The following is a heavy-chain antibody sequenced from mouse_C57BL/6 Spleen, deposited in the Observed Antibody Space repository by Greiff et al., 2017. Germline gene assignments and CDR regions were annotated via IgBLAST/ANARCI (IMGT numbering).Heavy chain of an antibody. D-gene: IGHD2-4*01. CDR1: GYTFTTYP. CDR2: FHPYNDDT. CDR3: ARSYYDYETGDYYAMDY. Sequence: QVQLKQSGAELVKPGASVKMSCKASGYTFTTYPIEWMKQNHGKSLEWIGNFHPYNDDTKYNEKFKGKATLTVEKSSSTVYLELSRLTSDDSAVYYCARSYYDYETGDYYAMDYWGQGTSVTVSS. V-gene: IGHV1-47*01. J-gene: IGHJ4*01.